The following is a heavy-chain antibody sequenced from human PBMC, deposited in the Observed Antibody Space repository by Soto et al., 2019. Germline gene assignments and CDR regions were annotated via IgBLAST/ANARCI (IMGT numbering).Heavy chain of an antibody. V-gene: IGHV4-59*01. D-gene: IGHD6-13*01. CDR2: IYYSGST. Sequence: QVQLQESGPGLVKPSETLSLTCTVSGGSISSYYWSWIRQPPGKGLEWIGYIYYSGSTNYNPSLKSRVTISVDTSKDQFSLKLSSVTAADTAVYCCARGSSPQQLGVGFDPWGQGTLVTVSS. CDR3: ARGSSPQQLGVGFDP. CDR1: GGSISSYY. J-gene: IGHJ5*02.